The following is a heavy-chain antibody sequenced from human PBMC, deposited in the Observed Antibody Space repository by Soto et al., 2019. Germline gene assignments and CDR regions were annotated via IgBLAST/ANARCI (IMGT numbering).Heavy chain of an antibody. CDR3: SNASYYDLLSFDP. J-gene: IGHJ5*02. CDR2: IYWDDDQ. V-gene: IGHV2-5*02. D-gene: IGHD1-26*01. Sequence: QITLKESGPPLVRPAQTLTLTCAFSGFSLTTTSMGVAWIRQPPGKALEWLALIYWDDDQRYSPSLKDRLTISKDTSRSRVVLTISNINPEDTGTYFCSNASYYDLLSFDPWGPGTLVTVSS. CDR1: GFSLTTTSMG.